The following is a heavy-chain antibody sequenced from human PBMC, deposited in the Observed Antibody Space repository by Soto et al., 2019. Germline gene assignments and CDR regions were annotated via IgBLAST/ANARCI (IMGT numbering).Heavy chain of an antibody. J-gene: IGHJ5*02. CDR1: GFTFSSYA. V-gene: IGHV3-23*01. CDR2: ISGSGGST. CDR3: AKPLHAIETYYDFFNWFDP. Sequence: GGSLRLSCAASGFTFSSYAMSWVRQAPGKGLEWVSAISGSGGSTYYADSVKGRFTISRDNSKNTLYLQMNSLRAEDTAVYYCAKPLHAIETYYDFFNWFDPWGQGTLVTVSS. D-gene: IGHD3-3*01.